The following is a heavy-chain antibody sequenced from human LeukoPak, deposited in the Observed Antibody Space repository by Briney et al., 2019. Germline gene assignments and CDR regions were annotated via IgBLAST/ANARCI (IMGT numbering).Heavy chain of an antibody. J-gene: IGHJ4*02. CDR2: ISRNGGST. CDR1: GFTFSSFA. CDR3: VKDLRSDFMGVLSRYLSY. V-gene: IGHV3-64D*09. D-gene: IGHD2/OR15-2a*01. Sequence: GGSLRLSCSASGFTFSSFAMHWVRQAPGKGLEYVAAISRNGGSTYHADSVKGRFTISRDNSKNTLYLQMSSLRAEDTAVYLCVKDLRSDFMGVLSRYLSYWGQGTLVTVSS.